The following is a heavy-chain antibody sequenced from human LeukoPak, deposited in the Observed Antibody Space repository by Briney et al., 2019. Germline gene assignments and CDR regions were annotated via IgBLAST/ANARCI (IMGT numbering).Heavy chain of an antibody. D-gene: IGHD4-23*01. CDR1: GGSISSDDYY. J-gene: IGHJ4*02. CDR3: ARVKDDYGGYFDY. V-gene: IGHV4-30-4*01. Sequence: SETLSLTCTVSGGSISSDDYYWSWIRQPPGKGLEWIGYIYYSGSTYYNPSLKSRVTISVDTSKNQFSLKLSSVTAADTAVYYCARVKDDYGGYFDYWGQGTLVTVSS. CDR2: IYYSGST.